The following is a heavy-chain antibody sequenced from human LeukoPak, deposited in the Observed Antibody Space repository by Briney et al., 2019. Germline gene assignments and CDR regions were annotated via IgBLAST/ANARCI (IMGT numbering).Heavy chain of an antibody. CDR1: GFPFSSYW. Sequence: GGSLRLSCAASGFPFSSYWMSWVRQAPGKGLARGANIKQDGSEKYYVDSVKGRFTISRDNAKNSLYLQMNSLRAEDTAVYYCARDNYYDSSGQIWGQGTLVTVSS. D-gene: IGHD3-22*01. J-gene: IGHJ4*02. V-gene: IGHV3-7*01. CDR3: ARDNYYDSSGQI. CDR2: IKQDGSEK.